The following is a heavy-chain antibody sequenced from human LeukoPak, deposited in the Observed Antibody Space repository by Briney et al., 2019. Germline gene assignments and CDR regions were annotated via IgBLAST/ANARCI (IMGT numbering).Heavy chain of an antibody. Sequence: SETLSLTCTVSGGSISSYYWSWIRQPPGKGLEWIGYIYYSGSTNYNPSLKSRVTISVDTSKNQFSLKLSSVTAADTAVYYCARDSRRRVTDYWGQGTLVTVSS. V-gene: IGHV4-59*01. CDR2: IYYSGST. J-gene: IGHJ4*02. CDR1: GGSISSYY. CDR3: ARDSRRRVTDY. D-gene: IGHD4-23*01.